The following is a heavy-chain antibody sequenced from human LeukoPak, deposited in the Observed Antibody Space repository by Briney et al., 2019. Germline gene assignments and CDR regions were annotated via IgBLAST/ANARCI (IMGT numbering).Heavy chain of an antibody. CDR3: ARHRDDILNPSYYYYMDV. CDR1: GYHFTSYW. CDR2: IYPGDSDT. Sequence: GGSLQISCKGSGYHFTSYWIGRVRPLPGKGLEWMGIIYPGDSDTRYSPSFQGQVTLSPDKSLSTAYLQWSSLKASDTAMYYCARHRDDILNPSYYYYMDVWGKGTTGTISS. V-gene: IGHV5-51*01. D-gene: IGHD3-9*01. J-gene: IGHJ6*03.